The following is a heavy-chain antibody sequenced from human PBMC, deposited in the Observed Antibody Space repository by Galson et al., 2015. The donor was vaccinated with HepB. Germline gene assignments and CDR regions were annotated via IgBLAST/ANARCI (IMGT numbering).Heavy chain of an antibody. CDR1: GFTFSSYS. V-gene: IGHV3-48*01. Sequence: SLRLSCAASGFTFSSYSMNWVRQAPGKGLEWVSYISPSSSTIYYADSVKGRFTISRDNAKNSLYLQMNSLRAEDTAVYYCAISSWYRVDYWGQGTLVTVSS. CDR3: AISSWYRVDY. CDR2: ISPSSSTI. D-gene: IGHD6-13*01. J-gene: IGHJ4*02.